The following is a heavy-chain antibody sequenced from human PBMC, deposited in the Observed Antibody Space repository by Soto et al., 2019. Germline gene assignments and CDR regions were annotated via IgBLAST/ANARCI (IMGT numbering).Heavy chain of an antibody. CDR1: GGSISSGDYY. CDR2: IYYSGST. Sequence: LSRTCTVSGGSISSGDYYWSWIRQPPGKGLEWIGYIYYSGSTYYNPSLKSRVTISVDTSKNQFSLKLSSVTAADTAVYYCARYNFVDYGDSRRDYWGQGTLVTVSS. CDR3: ARYNFVDYGDSRRDY. J-gene: IGHJ4*02. D-gene: IGHD4-17*01. V-gene: IGHV4-30-4*01.